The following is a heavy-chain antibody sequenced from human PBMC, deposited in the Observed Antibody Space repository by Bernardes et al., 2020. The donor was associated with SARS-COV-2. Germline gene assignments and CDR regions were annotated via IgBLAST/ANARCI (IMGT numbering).Heavy chain of an antibody. J-gene: IGHJ4*02. Sequence: SVKVSCKASGGTFSSYAISWVRQAPGQGLEWMGGIIPIFGTANYAQKFQGRVTITADESTSTAYMELSSLRSEDTAVYYCARDGRDYDSSGYYYGYWGQGTLVTVSS. CDR1: GGTFSSYA. V-gene: IGHV1-69*13. CDR2: IIPIFGTA. D-gene: IGHD3-22*01. CDR3: ARDGRDYDSSGYYYGY.